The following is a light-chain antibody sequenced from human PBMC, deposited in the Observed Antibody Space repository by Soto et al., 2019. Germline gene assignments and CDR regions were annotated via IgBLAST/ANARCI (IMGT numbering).Light chain of an antibody. CDR2: ASS. CDR3: KQRDSTPRT. J-gene: IGKJ2*01. CDR1: QSISSY. Sequence: DIQMTQSPSSLSASVGDRVTITCRASQSISSYLNWYQQKPGKAPKLLIYASSSLQSGVPSRFSGSGSGTDFTLTISSLQPEDFATYYCKQRDSTPRTFDQGTKLEIK. V-gene: IGKV1-39*01.